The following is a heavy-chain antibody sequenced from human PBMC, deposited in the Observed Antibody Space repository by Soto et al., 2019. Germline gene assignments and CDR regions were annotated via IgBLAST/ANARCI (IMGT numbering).Heavy chain of an antibody. CDR2: ISGSGGST. V-gene: IGHV3-23*01. D-gene: IGHD2-2*01. CDR3: ANDPGYQPVGYFDY. Sequence: EVQLLESGGGLVQPGGSLRLSCAASGFTFSSYAMSWVRQAPGKGLEWVSAISGSGGSTYYGDSVKGRFTISRDNSKNVLNLQTNSMRAEDTAVYYCANDPGYQPVGYFDYWGQGTLVTVSS. CDR1: GFTFSSYA. J-gene: IGHJ4*02.